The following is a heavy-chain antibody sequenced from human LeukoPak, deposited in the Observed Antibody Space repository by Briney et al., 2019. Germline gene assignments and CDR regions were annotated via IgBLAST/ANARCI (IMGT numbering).Heavy chain of an antibody. CDR2: FDPEDGET. D-gene: IGHD5-24*01. Sequence: ASVKVSCKVSGYTLTELSMHWVRQAPGKGLEWMGGFDPEDGETIYAQKFQGRVTMTEGTSTDTAYMELSSLRSEDTAVYYCATRDGYNFDYWGQGTLVTVSS. CDR3: ATRDGYNFDY. J-gene: IGHJ4*02. V-gene: IGHV1-24*01. CDR1: GYTLTELS.